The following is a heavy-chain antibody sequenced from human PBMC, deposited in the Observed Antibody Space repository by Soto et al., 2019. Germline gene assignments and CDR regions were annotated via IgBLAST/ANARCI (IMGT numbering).Heavy chain of an antibody. CDR3: ATSQGRAVSPFDY. CDR1: GYTLTELS. CDR2: FDPEDGET. V-gene: IGHV1-24*01. Sequence: ASVKVPCKVSGYTLTELSMHWVRQAPGKGLEWMGGFDPEDGETIYAQKFQGRVTMTEDTSTDTAYMELSSLRSEDTAVYYCATSQGRAVSPFDYWGQGTLVTVSS. J-gene: IGHJ4*02. D-gene: IGHD6-19*01.